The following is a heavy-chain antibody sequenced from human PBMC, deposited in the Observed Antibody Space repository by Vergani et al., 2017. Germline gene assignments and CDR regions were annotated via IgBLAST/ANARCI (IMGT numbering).Heavy chain of an antibody. CDR2: ICHTEDT. V-gene: IGHV4-4*03. D-gene: IGHD2-2*02. J-gene: IGHJ4*02. CDR1: GDSLSNNNC. CDR3: ATIGYRRWGCYFHY. Sequence: QVQLQESGPGLVKPPGTLSLTCAVSGDSLSNNNCWTWVRQPPGKGLEWIGEICHTEDTKYSPSLKSRVTVSVDESRNLFSLRLHSVTAADTAVYYCATIGYRRWGCYFHYWGQGILVTVSS.